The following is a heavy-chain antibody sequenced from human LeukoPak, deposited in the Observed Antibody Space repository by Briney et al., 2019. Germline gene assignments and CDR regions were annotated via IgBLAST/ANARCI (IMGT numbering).Heavy chain of an antibody. Sequence: GGSLRLSCAASGFTFSSYGMHWVRQAPGKGLEWVAVIWYDGSNKYYADSVKGRFTISRDNSKNTLYLQMNSLRAEDTAVYYCARAIGGFLEWFLDYWGQGTLVTVSS. CDR1: GFTFSSYG. D-gene: IGHD3-3*01. J-gene: IGHJ4*02. CDR3: ARAIGGFLEWFLDY. CDR2: IWYDGSNK. V-gene: IGHV3-33*01.